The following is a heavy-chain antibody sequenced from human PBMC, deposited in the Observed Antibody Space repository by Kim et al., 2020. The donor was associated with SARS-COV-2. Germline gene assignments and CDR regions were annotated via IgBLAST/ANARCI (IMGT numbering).Heavy chain of an antibody. V-gene: IGHV3-30*18. CDR1: GFTFSSYG. D-gene: IGHD3-10*01. Sequence: GGSLRLSCAASGFTFSSYGMHWVRQAPGKGLEWVAVISYDGSNKYYADSVKGRFTISRDNSKNTLYLQMNSLRAEDTAVYYCAKGQGFGELFVNYWGQGTLVTVSS. CDR2: ISYDGSNK. J-gene: IGHJ4*02. CDR3: AKGQGFGELFVNY.